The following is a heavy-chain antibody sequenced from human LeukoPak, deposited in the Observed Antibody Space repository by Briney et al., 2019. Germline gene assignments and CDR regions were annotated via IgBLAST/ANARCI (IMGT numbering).Heavy chain of an antibody. V-gene: IGHV5-51*01. J-gene: IGHJ3*02. CDR3: ATTPNDYGDYAGESDAFDI. D-gene: IGHD4-17*01. CDR2: IYPGDSDT. CDR1: GYSLTSYW. Sequence: HGESLKISCKGSGYSLTSYWIGWVRQMPGKGLECMGIIYPGDSDTRYSPSFQGQVTISAHKSISTAYLQWSSLKASDTAMYYCATTPNDYGDYAGESDAFDIWGQGKMVTVSS.